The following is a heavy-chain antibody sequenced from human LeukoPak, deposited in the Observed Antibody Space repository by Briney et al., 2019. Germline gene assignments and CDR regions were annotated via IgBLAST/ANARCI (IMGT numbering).Heavy chain of an antibody. Sequence: SETLSLTCTVSGGSISGYYWNWIRQPAGKGLEWIGRIYTTGDTNYNPSLKSRLTMSVDTSKNQFSLQLNSVTPEDTAAYYCARGRWGFDYWGQGTLVTVSS. D-gene: IGHD7-27*01. CDR1: GGSISGYY. J-gene: IGHJ4*02. CDR2: IYTTGDT. V-gene: IGHV4-4*07. CDR3: ARGRWGFDY.